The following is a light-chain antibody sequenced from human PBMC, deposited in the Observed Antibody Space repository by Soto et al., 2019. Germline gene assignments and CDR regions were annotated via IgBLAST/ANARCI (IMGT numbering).Light chain of an antibody. Sequence: DIQMTQSPSSLSASVGDRVTITCRASQSIYSSLNWYHQKPGKAPKLLIYAASNLQSGVPSRFSGSGSGTDFHLSISSLQPEDFATYYCQQSYSAPYTFGQGTKLAI. CDR1: QSIYSS. CDR2: AAS. J-gene: IGKJ2*01. CDR3: QQSYSAPYT. V-gene: IGKV1-39*01.